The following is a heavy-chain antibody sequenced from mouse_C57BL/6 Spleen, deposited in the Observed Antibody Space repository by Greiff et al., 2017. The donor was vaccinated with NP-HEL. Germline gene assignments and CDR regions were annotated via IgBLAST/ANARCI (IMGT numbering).Heavy chain of an antibody. CDR3: ARSEDYYGSPWFAY. J-gene: IGHJ3*01. D-gene: IGHD1-1*01. CDR2: IDPSDSET. CDR1: GYTFTSYW. V-gene: IGHV1-52*01. Sequence: VQLQQPGAELVRPGSSVKLSCKASGYTFTSYWMHWVKQRPIQGLEWIGNIDPSDSETHSNQKFKDKATLTVDKSASTAYMQLSSLTSEDSAVYYCARSEDYYGSPWFAYWGQGTLVTVSA.